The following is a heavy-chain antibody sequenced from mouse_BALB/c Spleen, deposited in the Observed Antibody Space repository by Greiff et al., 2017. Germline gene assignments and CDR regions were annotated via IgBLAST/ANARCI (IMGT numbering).Heavy chain of an antibody. V-gene: IGHV5-17*02. D-gene: IGHD2-1*01. Sequence: EVHLVESGGGLVQPGGSRKLSCAASGFTFSSFGMHWVRQAPEKGLEWVAYISSGSSTIYYADTVKGRFTISRDNPKNTLFLQMTSLRSEDTAMYYGARSPVIYYGNPYAMDYWGQGTSVTVSS. J-gene: IGHJ4*01. CDR1: GFTFSSFG. CDR3: ARSPVIYYGNPYAMDY. CDR2: ISSGSSTI.